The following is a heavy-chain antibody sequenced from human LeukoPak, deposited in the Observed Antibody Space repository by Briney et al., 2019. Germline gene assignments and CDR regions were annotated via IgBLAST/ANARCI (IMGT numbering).Heavy chain of an antibody. CDR1: GFTFSSYG. CDR3: AKDRQWLQIDY. J-gene: IGHJ4*02. V-gene: IGHV3-30*18. Sequence: GGSLRLSCAASGFTFSSYGMHWVRQAPGKGLEWVAVISYDGSNKYYADSVKGRFTISRDNSRNTLYLQMNSLRAEDTAVYYCAKDRQWLQIDYWGQGTLVTVSS. CDR2: ISYDGSNK. D-gene: IGHD6-19*01.